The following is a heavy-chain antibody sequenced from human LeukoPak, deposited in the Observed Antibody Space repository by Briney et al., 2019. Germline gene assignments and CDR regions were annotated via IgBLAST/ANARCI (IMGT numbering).Heavy chain of an antibody. Sequence: GASVEVSCKASGYTFTSYDINWVRQATGQGLEWMGWMNPNSGNTGYAQKFQGRVTMTRNTSISTAYMELSSLRSEDTAVYYCARYQYYDFWSGPDYWGQGPLVTVSS. CDR3: ARYQYYDFWSGPDY. CDR2: MNPNSGNT. J-gene: IGHJ4*02. V-gene: IGHV1-8*01. CDR1: GYTFTSYD. D-gene: IGHD3-3*01.